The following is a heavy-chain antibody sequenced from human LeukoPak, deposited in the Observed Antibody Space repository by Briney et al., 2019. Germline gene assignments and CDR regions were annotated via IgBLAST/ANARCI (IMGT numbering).Heavy chain of an antibody. V-gene: IGHV4-59*01. CDR1: GGSISSYY. J-gene: IGHJ4*02. CDR2: IYYSGST. CDR3: ASLKPTGSRGHFDY. D-gene: IGHD3-10*01. Sequence: SETLSPTCTVSGGSISSYYWSWIRQPPGKGLEWIGYIYYSGSTNYNPSLKSRVTISVDTSKNQFSLKLSSVTAADTAVYYCASLKPTGSRGHFDYWGQGTLVTVSS.